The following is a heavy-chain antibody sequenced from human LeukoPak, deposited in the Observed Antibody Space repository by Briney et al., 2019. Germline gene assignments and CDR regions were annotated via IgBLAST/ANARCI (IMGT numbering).Heavy chain of an antibody. D-gene: IGHD2-15*01. CDR2: IYTSGST. Sequence: SETLSLTCTVSGGSISSYYWSWIRQPAGKGLEWIGRIYTSGSTNYNPSLKSRVTISVDTSKNQFSLKLSSVTAADTAVYYCARDVKGRDILRRYYYYYMDVWGKGTTVTVSS. J-gene: IGHJ6*03. V-gene: IGHV4-4*07. CDR3: ARDVKGRDILRRYYYYYMDV. CDR1: GGSISSYY.